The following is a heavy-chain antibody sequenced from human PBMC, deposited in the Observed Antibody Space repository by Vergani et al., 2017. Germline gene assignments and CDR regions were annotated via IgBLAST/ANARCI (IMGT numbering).Heavy chain of an antibody. V-gene: IGHV3-11*05. J-gene: IGHJ6*02. Sequence: QVQLVESGGGLVKPGGSLRLSCAASGFTFSDYYMSWIRQAPGKGLEWVSYISSSSSYTKYADSGKGRFTISRDNAKKSLYLQMNSLRDEDTAVYYCARKYSSSWYGGDGMDVWGQGTTVTVSS. CDR2: ISSSSSYT. D-gene: IGHD6-13*01. CDR3: ARKYSSSWYGGDGMDV. CDR1: GFTFSDYY.